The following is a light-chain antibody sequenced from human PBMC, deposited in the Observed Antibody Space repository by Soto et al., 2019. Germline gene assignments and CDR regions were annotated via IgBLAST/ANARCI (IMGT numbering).Light chain of an antibody. Sequence: QSVLTQPPPASRAPRPRVSHPCSGNSSNIGTNTVNWYQQLPGTAPKLLIYSNSQRPSGVPDRFSGSKSGTSASLAISGLQSDDDADYYCAAWDDSLSGYVFGTGTKVTV. CDR2: SNS. V-gene: IGLV1-44*01. CDR3: AAWDDSLSGYV. CDR1: SSNIGTNT. J-gene: IGLJ1*01.